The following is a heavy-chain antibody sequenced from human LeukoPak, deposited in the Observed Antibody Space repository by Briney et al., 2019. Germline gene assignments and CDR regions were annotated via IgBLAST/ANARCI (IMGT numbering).Heavy chain of an antibody. J-gene: IGHJ6*02. CDR3: ARDKQWLDSGYYYGMDV. Sequence: ASVKVSCKASGYTFTSYAMNWVRQAPGQGLEWMGWINTDTGNPTYAQGFTGRFVFSLDTSVSTAYLQISSLKAEDTAVYYYARDKQWLDSGYYYGMDVWGQGTTVTVSS. CDR1: GYTFTSYA. CDR2: INTDTGNP. D-gene: IGHD6-19*01. V-gene: IGHV7-4-1*02.